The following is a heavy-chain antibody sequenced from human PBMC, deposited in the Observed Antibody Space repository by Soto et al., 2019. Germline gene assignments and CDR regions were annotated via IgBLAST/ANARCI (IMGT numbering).Heavy chain of an antibody. Sequence: HPGGSLRHSCAASGFTFSSCSMSWVRQAPGKGLEWVSYISSSSSTIYYADSVKGRFTISRDNAKNSLYLQMNSLRAEDTAVYYCARADANYYGSGSSFYYWAQGTLVTVSS. CDR1: GFTFSSCS. J-gene: IGHJ4*02. CDR3: ARADANYYGSGSSFYY. CDR2: ISSSSSTI. D-gene: IGHD3-10*01. V-gene: IGHV3-48*01.